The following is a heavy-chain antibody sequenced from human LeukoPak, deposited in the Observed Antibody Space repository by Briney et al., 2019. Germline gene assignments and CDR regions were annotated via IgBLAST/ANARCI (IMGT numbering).Heavy chain of an antibody. CDR2: IKQDGSEK. J-gene: IGHJ3*02. CDR1: GFTFSSYW. V-gene: IGHV3-7*03. CDR3: AKTYIEDTAMGLDAFDI. D-gene: IGHD5-18*01. Sequence: PGGSLRLSCAASGFTFSSYWMSWVRQAPGKGLEWVANIKQDGSEKYYVDSVKGRFTISRDNSKNTLYLQMNSLRAEDTAVYYCAKTYIEDTAMGLDAFDIWGQGTMVTVSS.